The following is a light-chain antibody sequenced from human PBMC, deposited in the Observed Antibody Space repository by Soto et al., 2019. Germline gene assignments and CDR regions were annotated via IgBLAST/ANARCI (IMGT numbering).Light chain of an antibody. J-gene: IGKJ4*01. V-gene: IGKV3-20*01. Sequence: EIVLTQSPGTLSLSPGERATLSCRASQSVSSSYLAWYQQKPGQAPRLLIYGASSRATGIPDRFSGSGSGTDFTRTISRLEPEDYAVYYCQQYGSSTGLTFGGGTNVEIK. CDR2: GAS. CDR1: QSVSSSY. CDR3: QQYGSSTGLT.